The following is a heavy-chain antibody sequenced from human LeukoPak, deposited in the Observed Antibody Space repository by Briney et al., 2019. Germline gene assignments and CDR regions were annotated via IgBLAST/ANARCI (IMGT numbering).Heavy chain of an antibody. J-gene: IGHJ3*02. D-gene: IGHD3-22*01. Sequence: ASVKISCKASGYTFIGYYMHWVRQAPGQGIEWRGWINPNSGATNYAQKFQGRVTMTRDMSINTAYMELSRLRSDETAVYYCAREGESSADAFDIWGQGTKVTVSS. CDR1: GYTFIGYY. CDR2: INPNSGAT. V-gene: IGHV1-2*02. CDR3: AREGESSADAFDI.